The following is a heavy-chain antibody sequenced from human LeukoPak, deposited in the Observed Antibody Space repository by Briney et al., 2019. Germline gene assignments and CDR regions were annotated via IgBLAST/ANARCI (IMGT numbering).Heavy chain of an antibody. D-gene: IGHD6-19*01. V-gene: IGHV3-23*01. Sequence: GGSLRLSCAASGFTFSNYAMSWVRQAPGKGLEWVSSISGYGGDTYYTDSVKGRFTISRDNSKNTLYLQMNSLRAENTAIYYCAKVASNSGKGGAFDIWGQGTMVTVSS. CDR1: GFTFSNYA. CDR2: ISGYGGDT. J-gene: IGHJ3*02. CDR3: AKVASNSGKGGAFDI.